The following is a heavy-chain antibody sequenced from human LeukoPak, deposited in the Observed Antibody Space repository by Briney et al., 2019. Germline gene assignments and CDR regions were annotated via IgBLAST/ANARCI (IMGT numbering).Heavy chain of an antibody. D-gene: IGHD2-8*02. CDR3: ARAYWNYYYMDV. CDR2: ISSSSSSYI. V-gene: IGHV3-21*01. CDR1: GFTFSSYS. Sequence: GGSLRLSCAASGFTFSSYSMNWVRQAPGKGLEWVSSISSSSSSYIYYAESVKGRFTISRDNAKNSLYLQMNSLRAEDTAVYYCARAYWNYYYMDVWGKGTTVTVSS. J-gene: IGHJ6*03.